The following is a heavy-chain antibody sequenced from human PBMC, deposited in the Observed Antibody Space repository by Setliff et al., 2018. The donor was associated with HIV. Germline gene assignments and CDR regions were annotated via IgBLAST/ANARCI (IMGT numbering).Heavy chain of an antibody. CDR2: IYPGDFGT. D-gene: IGHD3-22*01. CDR3: ARLSGLYYYDTSGYYYGHYFDY. V-gene: IGHV5-51*01. CDR1: GYSFTNYW. J-gene: IGHJ4*02. Sequence: PGESLKIFCKGSGYSFTNYWIGWVRQMPGKGLEWMGIIYPGDFGTRYSPSFQGQVTISADKSISTAYLQWSSLKASDTAMYYCARLSGLYYYDTSGYYYGHYFDYWGQGTLVTVSS.